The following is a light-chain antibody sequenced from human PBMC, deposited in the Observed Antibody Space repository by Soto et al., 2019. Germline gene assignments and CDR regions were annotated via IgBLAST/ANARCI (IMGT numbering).Light chain of an antibody. CDR1: QDICGW. CDR3: QQAKSFPRT. V-gene: IGKV1-12*01. J-gene: IGKJ4*01. CDR2: AAS. Sequence: DIQMTQSPSSVSASVGDRVTITCRASQDICGWLAWYQQRPGKAPKLLIYAASSLQSGVPSTINANGSWTDYTLNISSQQPEDLSTYYCQQAKSFPRTFGGETKIEIK.